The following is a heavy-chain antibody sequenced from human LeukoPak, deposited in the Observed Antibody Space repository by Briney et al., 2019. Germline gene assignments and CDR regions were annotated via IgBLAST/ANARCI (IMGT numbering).Heavy chain of an antibody. CDR3: ARRLHGDFVDY. V-gene: IGHV4-61*08. CDR1: GGSVSSGAYY. J-gene: IGHJ4*02. Sequence: PSETLSLTCTVSGGSVSSGAYYWSWIRQPPGKGLEWIGYIYYTGSINFNPSLKSRVTISVDTSKNQFSLKLSSVTAADTAVYYCARRLHGDFVDYWGQGTLVTVSS. D-gene: IGHD4-17*01. CDR2: IYYTGSI.